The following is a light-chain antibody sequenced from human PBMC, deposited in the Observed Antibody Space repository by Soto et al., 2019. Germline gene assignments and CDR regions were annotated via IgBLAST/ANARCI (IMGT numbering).Light chain of an antibody. V-gene: IGKV3-15*01. CDR3: QQYINWT. J-gene: IGKJ1*01. CDR2: GAS. Sequence: EIVMTQSPVTLSVSPGERATLSCRASHDIRSDLAWYQQKPGQAPRLLMYGASIRATGIPARFSGSGSGTDFTLTISSLQSEDLAVYYCQQYINWTFGQGPKLEI. CDR1: HDIRSD.